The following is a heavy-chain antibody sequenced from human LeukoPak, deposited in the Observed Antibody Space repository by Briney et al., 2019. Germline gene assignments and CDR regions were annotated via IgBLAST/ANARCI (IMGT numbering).Heavy chain of an antibody. J-gene: IGHJ5*02. CDR1: GYSINSGYY. V-gene: IGHV4-38-2*02. CDR2: IYHSGST. Sequence: SETLSLTCTVSGYSINSGYYWGWVRQPPGKGLEWIGYIYHSGSTDYNPSLKSRVTISVDTSKNQFSMNLNSVTAADTAVYYCAKGAGPPWFDPWGQGTLVTVSS. D-gene: IGHD6-19*01. CDR3: AKGAGPPWFDP.